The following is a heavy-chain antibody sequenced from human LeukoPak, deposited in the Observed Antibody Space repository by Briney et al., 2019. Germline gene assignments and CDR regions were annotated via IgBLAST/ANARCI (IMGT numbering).Heavy chain of an antibody. CDR2: ISGSGGST. D-gene: IGHD3-16*01. J-gene: IGHJ4*02. CDR1: GFTFSDYG. V-gene: IGHV3-23*01. Sequence: GGSLRLSCAGSGFTFSDYGMSWVRQAPGKGLEWVSAISGSGGSTYYADSVKGRFTISRDNSKNTLYLQMNSLRAEDTAVYYCANLGGVPDFDYWGQGTLVTVSS. CDR3: ANLGGVPDFDY.